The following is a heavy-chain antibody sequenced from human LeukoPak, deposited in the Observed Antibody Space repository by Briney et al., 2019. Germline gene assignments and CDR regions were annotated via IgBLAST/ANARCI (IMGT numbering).Heavy chain of an antibody. CDR2: IKHDGNEM. CDR3: ARPSYNSGSFDY. D-gene: IGHD3-10*01. CDR1: GFTFSTYW. V-gene: IGHV3-7*01. J-gene: IGHJ4*02. Sequence: GGSLRLSCTASGFTFSTYWMGWVRQAPGKGPEWVANIKHDGNEMYYVDSVKGRFSISRDNAKNSLYLQMNSLRVEDTAVYYCARPSYNSGSFDYWGQGSLVTVSS.